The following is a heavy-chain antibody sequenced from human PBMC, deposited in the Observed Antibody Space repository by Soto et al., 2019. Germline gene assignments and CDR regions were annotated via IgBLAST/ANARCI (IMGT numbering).Heavy chain of an antibody. J-gene: IGHJ5*02. V-gene: IGHV1-3*05. Sequence: QVQLVQSGAEERKPGASVQVSCKPSGYTVTSYAMPCVRQAPGQRLAWMGWINAGNGHTKYSQKFQGRVSITRGTSANTAYMELSSLRSDDTAVYFCARDLSGFDPWGQGTLVTVSS. CDR3: ARDLSGFDP. CDR1: GYTVTSYA. CDR2: INAGNGHT.